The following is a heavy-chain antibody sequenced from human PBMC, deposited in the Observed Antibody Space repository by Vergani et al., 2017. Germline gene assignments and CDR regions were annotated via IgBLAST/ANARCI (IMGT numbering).Heavy chain of an antibody. V-gene: IGHV1-69*01. J-gene: IGHJ3*02. CDR3: ARDTFDQMATIKLDAFDI. Sequence: QVQLVQSGAEVKKLGSSVRVSCKASGGPFSSYAISWVRQAPGKGLEWLGGIIPIFGTSNYAQKFQGRVTITADESTSTAYMELSSLRSEDTAVYYCARDTFDQMATIKLDAFDIWAQGTMVTVSS. CDR2: IIPIFGTS. D-gene: IGHD5-24*01. CDR1: GGPFSSYA.